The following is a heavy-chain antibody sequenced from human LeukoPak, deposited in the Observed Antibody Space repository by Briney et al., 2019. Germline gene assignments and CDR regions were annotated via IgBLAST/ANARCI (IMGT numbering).Heavy chain of an antibody. CDR3: ARGRYWTPI. CDR2: ISGSGSNT. CDR1: GFTFSTYA. J-gene: IGHJ3*02. D-gene: IGHD1-1*01. Sequence: GGSLRLSCAASGFTFSTYAMTWVRQAPGKGLEWVSAISGSGSNTYYADSVKGRFTMSRDNSKNTLYLQMNSLRAEDTAVYYCARGRYWTPIWGQGTMVTVSS. V-gene: IGHV3-23*01.